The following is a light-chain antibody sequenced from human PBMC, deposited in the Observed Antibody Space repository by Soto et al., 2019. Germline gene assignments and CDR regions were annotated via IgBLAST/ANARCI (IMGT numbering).Light chain of an antibody. Sequence: QSALTQPASVSGSPGQSITISCTGTSSDVGGYNYVSWYQQHPGKAPKLMIYEVSNRPSGVSNRFSGSKSGNTASLTISGLQAEDEADYYCSSYTISSTYVLGTGTKLTVL. CDR1: SSDVGGYNY. CDR3: SSYTISSTYV. V-gene: IGLV2-14*01. CDR2: EVS. J-gene: IGLJ1*01.